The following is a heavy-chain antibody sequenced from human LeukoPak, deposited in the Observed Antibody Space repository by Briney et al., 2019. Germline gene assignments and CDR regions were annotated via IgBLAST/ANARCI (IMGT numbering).Heavy chain of an antibody. J-gene: IGHJ6*03. Sequence: ASVKVSCKASGYTFTGYYMHWVRQAPGQGLEWMGWINPNSGGTNYAQKFQGRVTMTGDTSISTAYMELSRLRSDDTAVYYCARGVARDIVVVPAASEGYYYYYMDVWGKGTTVTVSS. D-gene: IGHD2-2*01. CDR3: ARGVARDIVVVPAASEGYYYYYMDV. CDR1: GYTFTGYY. V-gene: IGHV1-2*02. CDR2: INPNSGGT.